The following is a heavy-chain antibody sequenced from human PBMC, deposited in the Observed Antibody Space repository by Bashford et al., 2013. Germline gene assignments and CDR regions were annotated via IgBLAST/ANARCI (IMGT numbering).Heavy chain of an antibody. J-gene: IGHJ4*02. D-gene: IGHD6-19*01. V-gene: IGHV3-7*01. CDR1: GFVFSSYN. CDR3: ASGHGSGWVF. Sequence: GGSRETLCAASGFVFSSYNMNWVRQAPGKGLEWVANIKPDGSVKLYVDSVKGRFTISRDNAKNSLYLQMNSLIVEDTAVYYCASGHGSGWVFWGRGTQVTVSS. CDR2: IKPDGSVK.